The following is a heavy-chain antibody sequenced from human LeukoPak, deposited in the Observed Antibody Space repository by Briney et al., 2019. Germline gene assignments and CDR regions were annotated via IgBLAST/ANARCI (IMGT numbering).Heavy chain of an antibody. CDR3: ARLGTYCSSTSCSSP. Sequence: GGSQRLSCAASGFTFSSYAMHWVRQAPGKGLEWVAVISYDGSNKYYADSVKGRFTISRDNSKNTLYLQMNSLRAEDTAVYYCARLGTYCSSTSCSSPWGQGTLVTVSS. CDR2: ISYDGSNK. D-gene: IGHD2-2*01. J-gene: IGHJ5*02. V-gene: IGHV3-30*01. CDR1: GFTFSSYA.